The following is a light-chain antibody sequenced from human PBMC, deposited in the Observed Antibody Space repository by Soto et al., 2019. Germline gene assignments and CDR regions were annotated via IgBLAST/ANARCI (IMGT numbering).Light chain of an antibody. J-gene: IGKJ1*01. CDR1: QSVSSN. CDR3: QQYNSYSWT. Sequence: EIVMTQSPATLSVSLGERATLSCRASQSVSSNLAWYQLKPGQAPRLLIYGASTRATGIPARFSGSGSGTEFTLTISSLQPDDFATYYCQQYNSYSWTFGQGTKVDIK. CDR2: GAS. V-gene: IGKV3-15*01.